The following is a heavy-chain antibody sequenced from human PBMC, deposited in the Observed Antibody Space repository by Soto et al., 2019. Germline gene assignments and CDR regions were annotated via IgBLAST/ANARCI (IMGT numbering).Heavy chain of an antibody. V-gene: IGHV1-2*04. Sequence: ASVKVSCKASGYTFTGYYMHWVRQAPGQGLEWMGWINPNSGGTNYAQKFQGWVTMTRDTSISTAYMELSRLRSDDTAVYYCARDLVYSYYYDSSGYSLSGLGAFGIWGQGTMVTVSS. CDR3: ARDLVYSYYYDSSGYSLSGLGAFGI. CDR2: INPNSGGT. D-gene: IGHD3-22*01. CDR1: GYTFTGYY. J-gene: IGHJ3*02.